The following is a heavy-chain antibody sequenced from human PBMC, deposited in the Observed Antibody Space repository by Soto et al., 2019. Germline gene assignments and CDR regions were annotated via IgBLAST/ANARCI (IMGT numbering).Heavy chain of an antibody. Sequence: SETLSLTCAVSGYSISSGYYWGWIRQPPGKGLEWIGSIYHSGSTYYNPSLKSRVTISVDTSKNQFSLKLSSVTAADTAVYYCARDPPGPFGGDLLFDYCGQGTLVTVSP. D-gene: IGHD3-16*01. CDR1: GYSISSGYY. CDR2: IYHSGST. J-gene: IGHJ4*02. CDR3: ARDPPGPFGGDLLFDY. V-gene: IGHV4-38-2*02.